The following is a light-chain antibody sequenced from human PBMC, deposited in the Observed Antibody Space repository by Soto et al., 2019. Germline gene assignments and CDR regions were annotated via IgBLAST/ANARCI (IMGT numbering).Light chain of an antibody. J-gene: IGKJ1*01. Sequence: ETELAQNRATQPVAGGESATLCCRASQSVSGNLAWYQQKPGQAPRLLIYGASSRATGIPDRFSGSGTGPHFTLTISRLEPEDFPVYSCKQYGSSPGTFGQGTKVDIK. CDR1: QSVSGN. CDR2: GAS. CDR3: KQYGSSPGT. V-gene: IGKV3-20*01.